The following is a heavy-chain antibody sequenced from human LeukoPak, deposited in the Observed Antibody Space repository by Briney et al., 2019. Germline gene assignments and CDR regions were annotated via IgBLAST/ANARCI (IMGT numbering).Heavy chain of an antibody. D-gene: IGHD3-22*01. CDR1: GGSIRSTTYY. CDR2: IYYSGST. V-gene: IGHV4-39*07. CDR3: ARAPSDSSGYYQYYFDY. Sequence: SETLSLTCSVSGGSIRSTTYYWGWIRQPPGKGLEWIGSIYYSGSTYYNPSLKSRVTISVDTSKNQFSLKLSSVTAADTAVYYCARAPSDSSGYYQYYFDYWGQGTLVTVSS. J-gene: IGHJ4*02.